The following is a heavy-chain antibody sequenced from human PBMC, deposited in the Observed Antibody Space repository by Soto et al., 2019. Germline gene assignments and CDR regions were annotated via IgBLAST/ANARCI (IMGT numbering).Heavy chain of an antibody. CDR3: AKRGSITGATYFDY. V-gene: IGHV3-23*01. Sequence: GGSLRLSCAASGFTFSSYAMSWVRQAPGKGLEWVSATSGSGGSTYYADSVKCRFTISRDNSKDTLYLQMNSLRAEDTAVYYCAKRGSITGATYFDYWGQGTLVTVSS. CDR1: GFTFSSYA. D-gene: IGHD1-20*01. J-gene: IGHJ4*02. CDR2: TSGSGGST.